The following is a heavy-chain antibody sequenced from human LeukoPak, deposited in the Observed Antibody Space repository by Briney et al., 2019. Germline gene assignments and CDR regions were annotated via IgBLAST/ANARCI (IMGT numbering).Heavy chain of an antibody. CDR2: ISGSGASK. D-gene: IGHD3-22*01. CDR3: AKGGDSSDYYGDY. J-gene: IGHJ4*02. Sequence: GGSLRLSCAASGFSFSSYAMTWVRQAPGKGLEWVSAISGSGASKYYADFVKGQFTISRDNSKNTLYLQMNSLRAEDTAVYYCAKGGDSSDYYGDYWGQGTLVTVSS. V-gene: IGHV3-23*01. CDR1: GFSFSSYA.